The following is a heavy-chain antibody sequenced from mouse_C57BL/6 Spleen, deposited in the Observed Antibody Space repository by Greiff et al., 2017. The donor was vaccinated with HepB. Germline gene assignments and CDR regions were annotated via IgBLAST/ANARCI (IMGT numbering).Heavy chain of an antibody. V-gene: IGHV1-52*01. CDR1: GYTFTSYW. Sequence: VQLQQPGAELVRPGSSVKLSCKASGYTFTSYWMHWVKQRPIQGLEWIGNIDPSDSETHYNQKFKDKATLTVDKSSSTAYMQLSSLTSEDSAVYYCAREITTVDWYFDVWGTGTTVTVSS. CDR2: IDPSDSET. CDR3: AREITTVDWYFDV. J-gene: IGHJ1*03. D-gene: IGHD1-1*01.